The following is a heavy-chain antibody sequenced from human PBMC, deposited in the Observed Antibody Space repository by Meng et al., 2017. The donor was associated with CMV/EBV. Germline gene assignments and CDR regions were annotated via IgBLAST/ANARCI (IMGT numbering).Heavy chain of an antibody. D-gene: IGHD6-13*01. CDR1: GGTFSSYT. CDR3: ARLLTIAAAGRNAFDI. V-gene: IGHV1-69*02. CDR2: IIPILGIA. Sequence: SVKVSCKASGGTFSSYTISWVRQAPGQGLEWMGRIIPILGIANYAQKFPGKVTITADKSTSTAYMELSSLRSEDTAVYYCARLLTIAAAGRNAFDIWGQGTMVTVSS. J-gene: IGHJ3*02.